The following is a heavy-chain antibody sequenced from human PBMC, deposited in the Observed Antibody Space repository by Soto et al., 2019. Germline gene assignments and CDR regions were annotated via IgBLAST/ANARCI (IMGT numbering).Heavy chain of an antibody. Sequence: EVQLAESGGGLVKPGGSLRLSCAASGFTFNNAWLSWVCQAPGKGLEWVGRIKSKADGETTEYAAPVKGRFTISRDDSKNMLYLQMDSLKAEDTALYYCTTGLGQQLEVFDYWGQGTLITVSS. CDR3: TTGLGQQLEVFDY. D-gene: IGHD6-13*01. J-gene: IGHJ4*02. V-gene: IGHV3-15*01. CDR1: GFTFNNAW. CDR2: IKSKADGETT.